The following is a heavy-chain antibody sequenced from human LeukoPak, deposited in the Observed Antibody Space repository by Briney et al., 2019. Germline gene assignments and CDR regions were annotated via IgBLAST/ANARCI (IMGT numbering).Heavy chain of an antibody. Sequence: SETLSLTCAVYGGSFSGYYWNWIRQPPGKGLEWIGEINHSGSTNYNPSLKSRLTISVDTSKNQFSLKLSSVTAADTAVYYCARRWLGQQCYFDFWGQGTLVSVSS. V-gene: IGHV4-34*01. CDR1: GGSFSGYY. J-gene: IGHJ4*02. CDR2: INHSGST. D-gene: IGHD3-10*01. CDR3: ARRWLGQQCYFDF.